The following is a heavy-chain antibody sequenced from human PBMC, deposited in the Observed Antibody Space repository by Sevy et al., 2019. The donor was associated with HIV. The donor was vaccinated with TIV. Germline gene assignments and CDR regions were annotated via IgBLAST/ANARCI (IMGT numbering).Heavy chain of an antibody. V-gene: IGHV4-39*01. CDR2: IYYSGRT. CDR3: ARHGGIAVATLDY. CDR1: GGSISSSTYY. D-gene: IGHD6-19*01. J-gene: IGHJ4*02. Sequence: SETLSLTCTVSGGSISSSTYYWDWIRQPPGKGLEWIASIYYSGRTYYNVSLESRVTISVDRSKNQFSLRLSSVTAADTAVYYCARHGGIAVATLDYWGQGTLVTVSS.